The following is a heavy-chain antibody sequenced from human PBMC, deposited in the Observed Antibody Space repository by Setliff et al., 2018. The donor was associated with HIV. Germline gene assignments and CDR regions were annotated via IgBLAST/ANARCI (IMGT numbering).Heavy chain of an antibody. J-gene: IGHJ1*01. V-gene: IGHV3-23*01. CDR3: VRDYVRPGTVGTTSPLDN. CDR2: ISDRGGSI. CDR1: GLSFSSYA. D-gene: IGHD1-26*01. Sequence: GSLRLSCEASGLSFSSYAMTWVRQAPGKGLQCVTGISDRGGSIYYEGSVKGRFTISRDNYKNTLTMVMNSLRAEDTAMYYCVRDYVRPGTVGTTSPLDNWGQGTLVTVSS.